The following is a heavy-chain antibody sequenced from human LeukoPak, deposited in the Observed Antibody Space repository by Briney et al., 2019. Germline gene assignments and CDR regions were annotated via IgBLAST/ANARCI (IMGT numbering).Heavy chain of an antibody. Sequence: PGRSLRLSCAASGFTFDDYAIHWVRHAPGKGLEWVSGISWNSGSIGYADSVKGGFTISRDNAKNSLYLQMNSLSAEDMALYYCAKAVYDSSGSYGMREAFDIWGQGTMVTVSS. J-gene: IGHJ3*02. CDR3: AKAVYDSSGSYGMREAFDI. CDR1: GFTFDDYA. V-gene: IGHV3-9*03. D-gene: IGHD3-22*01. CDR2: ISWNSGSI.